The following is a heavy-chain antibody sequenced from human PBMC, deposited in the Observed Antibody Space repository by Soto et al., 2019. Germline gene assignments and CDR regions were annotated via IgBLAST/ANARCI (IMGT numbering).Heavy chain of an antibody. CDR1: GGTFSSYA. V-gene: IGHV1-69*13. D-gene: IGHD5-18*01. CDR2: IIPIFGTA. J-gene: IGHJ6*02. Sequence: GASVKVSCKASGGTFSSYAISWGRQAPGQGLEWMGGIIPIFGTANYAQKFQGRVTITADESTSTAYMELSSLRSEDTAVYYCATTTLGYSYGLGYYYGMDVWGQGTTVTV. CDR3: ATTTLGYSYGLGYYYGMDV.